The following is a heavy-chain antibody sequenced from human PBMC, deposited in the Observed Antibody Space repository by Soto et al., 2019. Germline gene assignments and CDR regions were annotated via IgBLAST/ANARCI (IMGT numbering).Heavy chain of an antibody. CDR3: ASKSFSLLIDY. Sequence: EVQLVESGGGLVHPGESLRLSCATSGFTFSATAIHWVRQASGKGLEWVGRIRSKGNTYVTAYAASVQGRFTISRDDSTNTAYLQMNSLKTEDTAVYYCASKSFSLLIDYWGQGTLVTVSS. CDR1: GFTFSATA. J-gene: IGHJ4*02. V-gene: IGHV3-73*01. CDR2: IRSKGNTYVT.